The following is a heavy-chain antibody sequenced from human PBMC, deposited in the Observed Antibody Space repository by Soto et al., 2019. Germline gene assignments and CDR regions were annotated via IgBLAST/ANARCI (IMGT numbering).Heavy chain of an antibody. D-gene: IGHD1-1*01. CDR3: ARGAMAGNEVPGD. J-gene: IGHJ1*01. V-gene: IGHV3-7*05. Sequence: EGQLVESGGGLVQPGGSLRLSCPVSGYTFRSYWMTWVRRAPGKGLEWVANINLDGSEKYYVDAVKGRFTISRDNAKNSLLLDLRDLRANDTAVYYCARGAMAGNEVPGDWGQGTLVTVS. CDR1: GYTFRSYW. CDR2: INLDGSEK.